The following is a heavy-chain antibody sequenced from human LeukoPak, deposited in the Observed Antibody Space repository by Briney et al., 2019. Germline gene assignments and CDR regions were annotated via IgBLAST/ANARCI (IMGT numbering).Heavy chain of an antibody. V-gene: IGHV1-2*02. CDR2: INPNSGGT. CDR3: ARDRNTAMIENDY. CDR1: GYTFTGYY. Sequence: ASVKVSCKASGYTFTGYYMLWVRQAPGQGLEWMGWINPNSGGTNYAQKFQGRVTMTRDTSISTACMELGRLRSDDTAVYYCARDRNTAMIENDYWGQGTLVTVSS. D-gene: IGHD5-18*01. J-gene: IGHJ4*02.